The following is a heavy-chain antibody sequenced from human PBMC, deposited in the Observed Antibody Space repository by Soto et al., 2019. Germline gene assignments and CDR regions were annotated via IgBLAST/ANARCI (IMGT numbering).Heavy chain of an antibody. Sequence: EVQLVESGGGLVQPGVSLRLSCAASGFNFRNYWMHWVRQAPGKGLVWVSRIKYDESSTDYADSVYGRFIISRDNAKNTVYMQMNSLRSEDTAVYYCARGGWGAYYLDTWGQGTLVTVSS. CDR2: IKYDESST. CDR3: ARGGWGAYYLDT. D-gene: IGHD1-26*01. V-gene: IGHV3-74*01. CDR1: GFNFRNYW. J-gene: IGHJ4*02.